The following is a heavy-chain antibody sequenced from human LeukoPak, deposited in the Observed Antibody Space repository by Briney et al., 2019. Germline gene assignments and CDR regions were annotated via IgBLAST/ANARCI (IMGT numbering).Heavy chain of an antibody. Sequence: SEILSLTCTVSGGSISPYYWSWIRQPAGKGLEWIGRIYTSESTNYNPSLKSRVTMSVDTSKNQFSLKLSSVTAADTAVYYCARASGYSSGYYMDVWGKGTTVTISS. CDR2: IYTSEST. J-gene: IGHJ6*03. CDR1: GGSISPYY. D-gene: IGHD6-19*01. V-gene: IGHV4-4*07. CDR3: ARASGYSSGYYMDV.